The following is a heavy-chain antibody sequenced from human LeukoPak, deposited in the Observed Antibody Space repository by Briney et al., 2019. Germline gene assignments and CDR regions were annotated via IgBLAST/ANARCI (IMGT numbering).Heavy chain of an antibody. J-gene: IGHJ4*02. CDR1: GFTVSSNF. Sequence: GGSLRLSCAASGFTVSSNFWTWVRRAPGKGLEWVSGISGSGGSTYYADSVKGRFTISRDNSKNTLYLQINSLRAEDTAVYYCAKVHFGELFVGIFDYWGQGTLVTVSS. CDR2: ISGSGGST. CDR3: AKVHFGELFVGIFDY. V-gene: IGHV3-23*01. D-gene: IGHD3-10*01.